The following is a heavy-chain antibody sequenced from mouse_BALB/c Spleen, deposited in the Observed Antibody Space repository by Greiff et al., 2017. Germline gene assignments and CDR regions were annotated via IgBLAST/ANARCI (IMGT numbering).Heavy chain of an antibody. V-gene: IGHV1S137*01. CDR2: ISTYYGDA. Sequence: LVESGAELVRPGVSVKISCKGSGYTFTDYAMHWVKQSHAKSLEWIGVISTYYGDASYNQKFKGKATMTVDKSSSTAYMELARLTSEDSAIYYCARKGDYDYDWFAYWGQGTLVTVSA. CDR3: ARKGDYDYDWFAY. J-gene: IGHJ3*01. CDR1: GYTFTDYA. D-gene: IGHD2-4*01.